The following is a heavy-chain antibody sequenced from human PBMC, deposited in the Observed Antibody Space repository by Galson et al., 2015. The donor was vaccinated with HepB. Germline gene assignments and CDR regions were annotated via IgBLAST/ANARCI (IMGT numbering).Heavy chain of an antibody. CDR1: GFIFSDYG. CDR2: ISNDGNTK. V-gene: IGHV3-30*18. J-gene: IGHJ6*02. CDR3: AKDLALTASYYYLDMDV. Sequence: SLRLSCAASGFIFSDYGMHWVRQAPGKGLEWVAVISNDGNTKFYADSVKGRFTISRDNYKSTLYLQMDSLRAEDTAVYYCAKDLALTASYYYLDMDVWGQGTTVTVSS. D-gene: IGHD2-21*02.